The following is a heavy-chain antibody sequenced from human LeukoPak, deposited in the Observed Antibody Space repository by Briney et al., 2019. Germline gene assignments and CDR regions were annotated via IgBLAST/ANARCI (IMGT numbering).Heavy chain of an antibody. D-gene: IGHD3-22*01. J-gene: IGHJ4*02. CDR3: ARVTGYMIEDYFDY. CDR1: GGSISSSSYY. Sequence: SETLSLTCTVSGGSISSSSYYWGWIRQPPGKGLEWIGSIYYSGSTYYNPSLKSRVTISVETSKNQFSLKLSSVTATDTAVYYCARVTGYMIEDYFDYWGQGTLVTVSS. V-gene: IGHV4-39*07. CDR2: IYYSGST.